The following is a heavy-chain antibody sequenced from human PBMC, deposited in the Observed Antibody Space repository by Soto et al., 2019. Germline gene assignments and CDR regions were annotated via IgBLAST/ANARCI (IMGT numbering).Heavy chain of an antibody. CDR1: GFTFSSRW. CDR3: ARGTQTTVTTRLFDC. D-gene: IGHD4-17*01. Sequence: EVQLVESGGGLVQTGGSLRLSCAASGFTFSSRWIHWVRQAPGKGLVWVSRINSDGTTITYADSVKGRFTISRDNAKNTLYLQMNRLRAEDTAVYYCARGTQTTVTTRLFDCWGQGTLVTVSS. J-gene: IGHJ4*02. V-gene: IGHV3-74*01. CDR2: INSDGTTI.